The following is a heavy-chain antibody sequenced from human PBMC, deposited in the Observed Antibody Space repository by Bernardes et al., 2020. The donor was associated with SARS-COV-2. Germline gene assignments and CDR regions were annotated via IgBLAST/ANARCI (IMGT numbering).Heavy chain of an antibody. Sequence: GGSLRLSCAASGFTFSSYWMSWVRQAPGKGLEWVANIKGDGSQRSSVDSVRGRFTISRDNAKNLLYLQMNSLRVEDTAVYYCAREGDLVPIPGDSRDFYYYGMDVWGQGTTVTISS. CDR1: GFTFSSYW. V-gene: IGHV3-7*01. D-gene: IGHD2-21*01. J-gene: IGHJ6*02. CDR3: AREGDLVPIPGDSRDFYYYGMDV. CDR2: IKGDGSQR.